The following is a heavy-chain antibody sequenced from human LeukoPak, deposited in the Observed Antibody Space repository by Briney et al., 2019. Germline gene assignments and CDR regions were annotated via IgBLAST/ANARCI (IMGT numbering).Heavy chain of an antibody. V-gene: IGHV4-4*09. Sequence: SETLPLTCTVSGGSISYYYWSWIRQPPGKGLEWIGHIYSGGNTKYNPSLKSRVTISVDTSENRFSLKLTSVTAADTAVYYCARHPSSGWYVGYFDYWGQGTLVTVSS. CDR1: GGSISYYY. J-gene: IGHJ4*02. CDR3: ARHPSSGWYVGYFDY. CDR2: IYSGGNT. D-gene: IGHD6-19*01.